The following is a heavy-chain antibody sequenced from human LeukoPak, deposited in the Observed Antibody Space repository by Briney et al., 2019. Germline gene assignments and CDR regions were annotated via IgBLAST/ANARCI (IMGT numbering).Heavy chain of an antibody. J-gene: IGHJ6*03. Sequence: SSETLSLTRAVYGGSFNGYYWSWIRQPPGKGLEWIGEINHSGSTNYNPSLKSRVTISVDTSKNQFSLKLSSVTAADTAVYYCARGGFGYYDSSGYYYYYYYYYMDVWGKGTTVTVSS. D-gene: IGHD3-22*01. CDR2: INHSGST. CDR1: GGSFNGYY. CDR3: ARGGFGYYDSSGYYYYYYYYYMDV. V-gene: IGHV4-34*01.